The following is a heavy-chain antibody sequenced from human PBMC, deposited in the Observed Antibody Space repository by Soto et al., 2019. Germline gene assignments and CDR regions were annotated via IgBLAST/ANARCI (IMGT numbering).Heavy chain of an antibody. D-gene: IGHD3-10*01. CDR3: ARDGGGFGELLLNSYDAFDL. CDR1: GFTFSTYV. Sequence: EVQLLDSGGGLVQPGGSLRLSCAASGFTFSTYVMSWVRQAPGKGLEWVSSIGGGGATFYADSVKGRFTISRDNSKNTLYLQMHSLTAEDTAVYYCARDGGGFGELLLNSYDAFDLWGQGKLVTVSS. CDR2: IGGGGAT. V-gene: IGHV3-23*01. J-gene: IGHJ3*01.